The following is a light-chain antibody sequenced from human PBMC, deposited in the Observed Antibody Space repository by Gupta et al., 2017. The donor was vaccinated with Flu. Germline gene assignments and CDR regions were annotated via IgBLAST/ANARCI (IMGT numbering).Light chain of an antibody. CDR3: QTWVPGMLYV. J-gene: IGLJ1*01. CDR2: VNYDGSH. Sequence: HLVLTQSPSASASLGASVKLTSTLTSGRTMDAIAWHQHRPERGPRFLMKVNYDGSHVKGDGVPDRFSGSSSGTERYLTISSLQSEDEADYYCQTWVPGMLYVFGTGTKVTV. CDR1: SGRTMDA. V-gene: IGLV4-69*01.